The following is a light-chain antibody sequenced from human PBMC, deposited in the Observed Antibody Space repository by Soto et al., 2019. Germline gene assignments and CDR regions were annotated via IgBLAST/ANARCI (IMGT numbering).Light chain of an antibody. CDR2: DAS. J-gene: IGKJ1*01. V-gene: IGKV3-20*01. CDR3: QQYGSSPT. Sequence: EIVLTQSPGTLSLSPGERATLSCRASQSVSSYLAWYQQKPGQAPRLLIYDASTRATGISARFSGSGSGTDFTLTISRLEPEDFAEYYCQQYGSSPTFGQGTKVDIK. CDR1: QSVSSY.